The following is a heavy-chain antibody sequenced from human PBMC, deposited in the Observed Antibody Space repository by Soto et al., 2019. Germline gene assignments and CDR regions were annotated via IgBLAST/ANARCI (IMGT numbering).Heavy chain of an antibody. CDR2: ISAYNGNT. CDR3: ARDRYYYGSGSYYISWFDP. Sequence: ASVKVSCKTSGYTFTTYGVSWVRQAPGQGLGWTGWISAYNGNTNYAQKLQGRVTMTTDTSTSTAYMELRGLRSDDTAVYYCARDRYYYGSGSYYISWFDPWCQGTLVTVSS. V-gene: IGHV1-18*04. D-gene: IGHD3-10*01. CDR1: GYTFTTYG. J-gene: IGHJ5*02.